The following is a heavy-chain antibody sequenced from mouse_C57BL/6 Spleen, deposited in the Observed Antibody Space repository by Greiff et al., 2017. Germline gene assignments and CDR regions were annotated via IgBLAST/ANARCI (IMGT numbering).Heavy chain of an antibody. Sequence: QVQLQQPGAELVKPGASVKMSCKASGYTFTSYWITWVKQRPGQGLEWIGDIYPGSGSTNYNEKFKSKATLTVDTSSSTAYMQLSILTSEDSAVYYCARYYGSPYAMDYWGQGTSVTVSS. D-gene: IGHD1-1*01. V-gene: IGHV1-55*01. CDR2: IYPGSGST. CDR1: GYTFTSYW. CDR3: ARYYGSPYAMDY. J-gene: IGHJ4*01.